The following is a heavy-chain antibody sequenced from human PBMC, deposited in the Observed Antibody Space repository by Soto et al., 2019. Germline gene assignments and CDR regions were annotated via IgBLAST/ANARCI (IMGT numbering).Heavy chain of an antibody. V-gene: IGHV3-30*18. CDR2: MSFDGSYK. CDR1: GFTFDTYA. D-gene: IGHD3-10*01. CDR3: AKVRYYGSGSSDAVDI. J-gene: IGHJ3*02. Sequence: QVQLVESGGGVVQPGRSLRLSCAASGFTFDTYAMHWVRQAPGKGLEWVAVMSFDGSYKYYADSVRGRFTISRDNSKNTLYLQMTSLRTEDTAIYYCAKVRYYGSGSSDAVDIWGQGTMVTVSS.